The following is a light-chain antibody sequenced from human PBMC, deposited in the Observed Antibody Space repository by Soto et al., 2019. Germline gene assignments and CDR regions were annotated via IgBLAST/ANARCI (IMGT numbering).Light chain of an antibody. J-gene: IGKJ2*01. CDR2: EAS. CDR3: QQYNSYSSFT. CDR1: QSISSW. V-gene: IGKV1-5*03. Sequence: DIQMTQSPSTLSASVGDRVTITCRASQSISSWLAWYQQKPGKAPNLLIYEASRLESAVPSRFSGSASGTEFTLTINSLQPDDFATYYCQQYNSYSSFTFGQGTKLEIK.